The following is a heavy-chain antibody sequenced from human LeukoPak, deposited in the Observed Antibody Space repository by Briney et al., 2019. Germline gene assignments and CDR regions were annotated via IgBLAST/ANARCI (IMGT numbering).Heavy chain of an antibody. J-gene: IGHJ4*02. CDR1: GHSISSSSYY. CDR3: ARHEELLRNFDY. D-gene: IGHD1-26*01. Sequence: PSETLSLTCTVSGHSISSSSYYWGWIRQPPGKGLEWIGSIYYSGSTYYNPSLKSRVTISVDTSKNQFSLKLSSVTAADTAVYYCARHEELLRNFDYWGQGTLVTVSS. V-gene: IGHV4-39*01. CDR2: IYYSGST.